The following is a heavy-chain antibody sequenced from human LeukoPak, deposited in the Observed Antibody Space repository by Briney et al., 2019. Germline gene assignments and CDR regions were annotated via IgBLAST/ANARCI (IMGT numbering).Heavy chain of an antibody. Sequence: GESLKISCKGFGYTFINYWIAWVRQMPGKGLEWMGIIYPGDSDTRYSPSFQGQVTISADKSISTAYLQWSSLKASDTAMYYCARCGITGTMGFDPWGQGTLVTVSS. J-gene: IGHJ5*02. CDR2: IYPGDSDT. V-gene: IGHV5-51*01. CDR3: ARCGITGTMGFDP. CDR1: GYTFINYW. D-gene: IGHD1-7*01.